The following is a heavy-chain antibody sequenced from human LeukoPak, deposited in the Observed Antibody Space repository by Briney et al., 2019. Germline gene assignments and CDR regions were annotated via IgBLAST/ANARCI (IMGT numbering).Heavy chain of an antibody. CDR3: ASPVAVVRGVIGYDDAFDI. J-gene: IGHJ3*02. D-gene: IGHD3-10*01. Sequence: PGGSLRLSCAASGFTFSSYSMNWVRQAPGKGLEWVSSISSSSSYIYYADSVKGRFTISRDNAKNLLYLQMNSLRAEDTAVYYCASPVAVVRGVIGYDDAFDIWGQGTMVTVSS. CDR2: ISSSSSYI. V-gene: IGHV3-21*01. CDR1: GFTFSSYS.